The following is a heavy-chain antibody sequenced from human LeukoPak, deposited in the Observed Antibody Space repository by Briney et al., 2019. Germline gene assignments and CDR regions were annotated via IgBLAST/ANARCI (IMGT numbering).Heavy chain of an antibody. CDR1: GGSISSYY. CDR2: TYTSGST. V-gene: IGHV4-4*07. D-gene: IGHD6-19*01. J-gene: IGHJ5*02. CDR3: ARDRFSSGWSWFDP. Sequence: SETLSLTCTVSGGSISSYYWSWIRQPAGKGLEWIGRTYTSGSTNYNPSLKSRVTMSVDTSKNQFSLKLSSVTAADTAVYYCARDRFSSGWSWFDPWGQGTLVTVSS.